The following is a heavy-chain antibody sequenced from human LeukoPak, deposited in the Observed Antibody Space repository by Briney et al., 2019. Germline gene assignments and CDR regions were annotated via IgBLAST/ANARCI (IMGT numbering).Heavy chain of an antibody. CDR3: AREGSRRLYMDV. V-gene: IGHV4-4*02. CDR1: GGSISTGNW. D-gene: IGHD6-25*01. CDR2: IYHSGSS. J-gene: IGHJ6*03. Sequence: PSGTLSLTCAVSGGSISTGNWWSWVRQSPDKGLEWIGEIYHSGSSNYNPSLKSRVTMSIDNSKHHFSLSLTSMTAADTAVYYCAREGSRRLYMDVWGRGTTVTVSS.